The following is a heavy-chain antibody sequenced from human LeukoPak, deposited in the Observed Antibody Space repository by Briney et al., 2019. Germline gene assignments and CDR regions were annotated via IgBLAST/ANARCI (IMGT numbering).Heavy chain of an antibody. Sequence: GGSLRLSCAASGFTFSTYSMNWVRQAPGKGLEWVSYINPSSTTIYYADSVKGRFTISRDNAKNSLYLQMNSLRDEDTAVYYCARAQDPTILSYFDYWGRGTLVTVSS. D-gene: IGHD5-24*01. CDR1: GFTFSTYS. CDR2: INPSSTTI. CDR3: ARAQDPTILSYFDY. J-gene: IGHJ4*02. V-gene: IGHV3-48*02.